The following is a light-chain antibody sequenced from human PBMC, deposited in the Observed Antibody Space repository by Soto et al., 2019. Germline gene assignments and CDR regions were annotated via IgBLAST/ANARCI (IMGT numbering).Light chain of an antibody. Sequence: QSALTRPPSASGSPGQSVTISCTGTSSDVGRYNYVSWYQQHPGKAPKLMISEVNKRASGVPDRFSGSKSGNTASLTVSGLQAEDEADYYCSSYAGTPFVFGTGTKLTVL. CDR1: SSDVGRYNY. J-gene: IGLJ1*01. CDR2: EVN. V-gene: IGLV2-8*01. CDR3: SSYAGTPFV.